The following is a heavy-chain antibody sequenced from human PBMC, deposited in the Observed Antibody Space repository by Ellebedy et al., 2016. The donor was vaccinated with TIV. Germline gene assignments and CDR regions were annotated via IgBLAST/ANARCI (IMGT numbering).Heavy chain of an antibody. D-gene: IGHD3-16*02. CDR3: AKVKGPIDYGMDV. J-gene: IGHJ6*02. CDR2: ISTSGNII. Sequence: GESLKISCAASGFTFTDYYMSWLRQAPGKGLEWVSYISTSGNIIYYADSVKGRFTISRDNSKNTLYLQMNSLRAEDTAVYYCAKVKGPIDYGMDVWGQGTTVTVSS. CDR1: GFTFTDYY. V-gene: IGHV3-11*01.